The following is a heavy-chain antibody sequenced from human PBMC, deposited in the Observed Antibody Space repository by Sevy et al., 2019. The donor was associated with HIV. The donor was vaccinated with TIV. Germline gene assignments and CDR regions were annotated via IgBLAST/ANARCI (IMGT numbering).Heavy chain of an antibody. CDR2: ITFSSNYI. J-gene: IGHJ3*02. Sequence: GGSLRLSCAASGFTFSTYTMNWVRQAPGKGLEWLSSITFSSNYIYYADSVKGRFTISRDNAKKSLFLQMNSLRAEDTAVYYWARPYGSGSWEAFDIWGQGTMVTVSS. CDR3: ARPYGSGSWEAFDI. V-gene: IGHV3-21*01. CDR1: GFTFSTYT. D-gene: IGHD3-10*01.